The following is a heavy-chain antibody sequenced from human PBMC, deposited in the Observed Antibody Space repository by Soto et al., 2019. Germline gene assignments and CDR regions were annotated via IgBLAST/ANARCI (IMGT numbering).Heavy chain of an antibody. J-gene: IGHJ6*02. V-gene: IGHV1-3*01. Sequence: ASVKVSCKASGYSFISYAMHWVRQAPGQRLEWMGWINAGNGNTEYSQKFQGRVTITRDTSASTAYMELSSLRSEDTAVYYCARDSSIAARPLDCGMDVWGQGTTVT. CDR3: ARDSSIAARPLDCGMDV. D-gene: IGHD6-6*01. CDR1: GYSFISYA. CDR2: INAGNGNT.